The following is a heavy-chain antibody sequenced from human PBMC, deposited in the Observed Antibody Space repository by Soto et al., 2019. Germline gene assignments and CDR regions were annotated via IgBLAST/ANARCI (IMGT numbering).Heavy chain of an antibody. CDR2: INPSSGIT. J-gene: IGHJ4*02. V-gene: IGHV1-8*01. CDR1: GYTFTNHE. Sequence: QVQLVQSGAEVKKPGASVKVSCQAFGYTFTNHEISWVRQAAGQGLKWMGWINPSSGITGYAQKFQGRVAMTRDTSITTAYMELSSLRSEDTAVYYCARGQSWTDSWGQGTLVTVSS. CDR3: ARGQSWTDS. D-gene: IGHD6-13*01.